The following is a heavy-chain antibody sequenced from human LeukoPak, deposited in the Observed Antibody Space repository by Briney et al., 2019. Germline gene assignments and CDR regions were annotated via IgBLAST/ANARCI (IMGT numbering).Heavy chain of an antibody. V-gene: IGHV1-69*05. J-gene: IGHJ2*01. Sequence: SVKVSCKASGGTFSSYAISWVRQAPGQGLEWMGGIIPIFGTANYAQKFQGRVTITTDESTSTAYMELSSLRSEDTAVYYCARRTVTTDSRSYWYFDLRGRGTLVTVSS. D-gene: IGHD4-17*01. CDR1: GGTFSSYA. CDR2: IIPIFGTA. CDR3: ARRTVTTDSRSYWYFDL.